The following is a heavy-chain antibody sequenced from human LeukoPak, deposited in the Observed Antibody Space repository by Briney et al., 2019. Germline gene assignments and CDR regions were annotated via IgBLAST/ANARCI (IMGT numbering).Heavy chain of an antibody. CDR2: IYHSGST. CDR3: ARVLPHIAVAGTFDY. V-gene: IGHV4-38-2*02. D-gene: IGHD6-19*01. CDR1: GGSISSYY. J-gene: IGHJ4*02. Sequence: PSETLSLTCTVSGGSISSYYWGWIRQPPGKGLEWIGSIYHSGSTYYNPSLKSRVTISVDTSKNQFSLRLSSVTAADTAVYYCARVLPHIAVAGTFDYWGQGTLVTVSS.